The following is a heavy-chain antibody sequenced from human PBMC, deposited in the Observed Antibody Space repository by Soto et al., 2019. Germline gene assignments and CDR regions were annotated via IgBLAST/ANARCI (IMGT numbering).Heavy chain of an antibody. CDR2: FYPGDSDT. D-gene: IGHD4-17*01. V-gene: IGHV5-51*01. J-gene: IGHJ4*02. Sequence: EVQLVQSGAEVKKPGESLTISCKGSGYYFPSYWIGWVRQMPGKGLEWMGIFYPGDSDTRYSPSFQGQVTISAGRSISAAYLQWSSLKPSDTAMYYCARQGNGAEGFDYWGQGTLVTVSS. CDR3: ARQGNGAEGFDY. CDR1: GYYFPSYW.